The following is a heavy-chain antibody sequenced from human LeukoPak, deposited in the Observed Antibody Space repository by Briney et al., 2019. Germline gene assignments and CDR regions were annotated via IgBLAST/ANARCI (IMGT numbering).Heavy chain of an antibody. J-gene: IGHJ4*02. Sequence: GGSLRLSCAASGFTFSSHAMSWVRQAPGKGLEWVSSISGSGDNRNYADSVKGRFTISRDNSKRTLYLEMNSLRAEDTAIYYCAKNPLVSGTIYFDSWGQGTLLTVSS. CDR1: GFTFSSHA. V-gene: IGHV3-23*01. CDR3: AKNPLVSGTIYFDS. D-gene: IGHD6-19*01. CDR2: ISGSGDNR.